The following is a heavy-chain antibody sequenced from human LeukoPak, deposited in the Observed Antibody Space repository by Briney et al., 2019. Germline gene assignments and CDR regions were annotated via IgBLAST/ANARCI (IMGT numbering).Heavy chain of an antibody. D-gene: IGHD4-23*01. J-gene: IGHJ5*02. CDR1: GYTFTTYG. Sequence: ASVKVSCKASGYTFTTYGITWVRQAPGQGLEWMGWISVYNGNTNYAQKFQGRVTMTTDTSTSTAYMELRSLRSDDTAVYYCARDDYGSSRTWGQGTLVTVSS. CDR3: ARDDYGSSRT. CDR2: ISVYNGNT. V-gene: IGHV1-18*01.